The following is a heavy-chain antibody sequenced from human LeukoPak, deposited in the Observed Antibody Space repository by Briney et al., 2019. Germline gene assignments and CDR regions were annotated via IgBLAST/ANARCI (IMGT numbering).Heavy chain of an antibody. CDR3: ARRIAARPRGYWFDP. CDR2: INHSGST. Sequence: SETLSLTCTISGGSISSYYWSWIRQPPGKGLEWIGEINHSGSTNYNPSLKSRVTISVDTSKNQFSLKVSSVTAADTAVYYCARRIAARPRGYWFDPWGQGTLVTVSS. V-gene: IGHV4-34*01. J-gene: IGHJ5*02. D-gene: IGHD6-6*01. CDR1: GGSISSYY.